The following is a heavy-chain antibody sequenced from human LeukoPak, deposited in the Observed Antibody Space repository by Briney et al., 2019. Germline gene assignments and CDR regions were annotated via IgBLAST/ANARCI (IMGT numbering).Heavy chain of an antibody. CDR2: VYSGGDK. D-gene: IGHD1-14*01. CDR3: ARDSTGASV. V-gene: IGHV3-53*01. CDR1: GFIVSNNY. Sequence: GGSLRLSCAASGFIVSNNYVSWVRQAPGKGLEWISAVYSGGDKYYIESVRGRFTISSDNSKNTIQLQMNGLTPADTAIYYCARDSTGASVWGKGTTVTVSS. J-gene: IGHJ6*04.